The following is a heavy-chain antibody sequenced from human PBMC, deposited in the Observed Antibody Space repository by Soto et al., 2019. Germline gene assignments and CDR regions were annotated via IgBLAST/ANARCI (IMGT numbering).Heavy chain of an antibody. V-gene: IGHV1-69*06. J-gene: IGHJ4*02. D-gene: IGHD2-2*01. CDR1: GGTFSSYA. CDR2: IIPIFGTA. Sequence: ASVKVSCKASGGTFSSYAISWVRQAPGQGLEWMGGIIPIFGTANYAQKFQGRVTITADKSTSTAYMELSSLRSEDTAVYYCARDGQSPLDVPYWGQGTLVTVSS. CDR3: ARDGQSPLDVPY.